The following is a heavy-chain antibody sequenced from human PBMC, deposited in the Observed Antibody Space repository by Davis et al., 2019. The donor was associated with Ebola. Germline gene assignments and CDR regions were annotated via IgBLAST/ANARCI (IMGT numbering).Heavy chain of an antibody. CDR2: IDPSDSYS. D-gene: IGHD3-22*01. CDR1: GYAFTSYW. CDR3: VRPGSGGYDPYYSGLAV. J-gene: IGHJ6*02. V-gene: IGHV5-10-1*01. Sequence: GESLKISCKASGYAFTSYWISWVRQTPGKGLEWIGRIDPSDSYSKYNPSFEGHVTISVDKSSNTAYLQWRSLKASDTAMLYCVRPGSGGYDPYYSGLAVWGQGTSVAVSS.